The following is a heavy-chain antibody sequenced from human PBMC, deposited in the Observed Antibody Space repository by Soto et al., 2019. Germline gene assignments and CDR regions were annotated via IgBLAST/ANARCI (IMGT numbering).Heavy chain of an antibody. CDR2: VSYDGGKK. J-gene: IGHJ4*02. CDR1: GFSFSNYG. D-gene: IGHD3-22*01. V-gene: IGHV3-30*18. Sequence: QVQLVESGGGVVQPGTSLRLSCAASGFSFSNYGIHWVRQAPGKGLEWVAIVSYDGGKKYYADSVKGRFTISRDNSKNTLDLQMNSLGAEDTALYYCAKDTYYNDRGDYYIFDSWGQGTLVTVSS. CDR3: AKDTYYNDRGDYYIFDS.